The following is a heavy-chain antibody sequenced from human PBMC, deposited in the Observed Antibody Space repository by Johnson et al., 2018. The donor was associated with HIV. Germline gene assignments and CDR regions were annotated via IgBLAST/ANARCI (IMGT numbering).Heavy chain of an antibody. CDR3: ARSVGYYDSSGYYYVDAFDN. Sequence: VQLVESGGRVVRPGGSLRLSCAASGFTFDDYTMHWVRQAPGKGLEWVSLISWDGGSTYYADSVKGRFTISSDNSKNSLYLQMNSLRTEDTALYYCARSVGYYDSSGYYYVDAFDNWGQGTMVTVSS. CDR1: GFTFDDYT. V-gene: IGHV3-43*01. J-gene: IGHJ3*02. CDR2: ISWDGGST. D-gene: IGHD3-22*01.